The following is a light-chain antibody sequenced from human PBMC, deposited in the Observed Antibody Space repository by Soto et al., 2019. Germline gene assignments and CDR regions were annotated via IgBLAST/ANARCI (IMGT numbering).Light chain of an antibody. CDR2: GAS. J-gene: IGKJ1*01. V-gene: IGKV3-20*01. CDR3: QQYGISPKT. Sequence: ENVLTQSPGTLSLSPGERATISCRASQSVSSSYLPWYQQKPGQAPRLLIYGASSRATGSPDRVSCSGSGTDFTLTISKLEPVDFAVYDCQQYGISPKTFCQGTKVEIK. CDR1: QSVSSSY.